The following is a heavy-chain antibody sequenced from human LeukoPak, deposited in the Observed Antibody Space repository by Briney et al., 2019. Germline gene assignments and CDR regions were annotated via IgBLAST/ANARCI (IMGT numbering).Heavy chain of an antibody. Sequence: GGSLRLSCADSGFTFSSHWMHWVRQAPGKGLVWVSRIKYDASSTSYADSVKGRFTISRDNAKNTLYLQMNSLRPEDTGVYHCARDPWESFGGRYYFYGMDVWGQGTTVSVSS. CDR2: IKYDASST. V-gene: IGHV3-74*01. J-gene: IGHJ6*02. D-gene: IGHD4-23*01. CDR3: ARDPWESFGGRYYFYGMDV. CDR1: GFTFSSHW.